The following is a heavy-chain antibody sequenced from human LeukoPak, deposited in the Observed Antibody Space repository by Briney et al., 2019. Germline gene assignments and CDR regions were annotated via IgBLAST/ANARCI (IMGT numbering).Heavy chain of an antibody. CDR2: IKSKTDGGTT. J-gene: IGHJ4*02. V-gene: IGHV3-15*01. D-gene: IGHD3-3*01. Sequence: GGSLRLSCAASGFTFSNAWMSWVRQAPGKGLEWVGRIKSKTDGGTTDYAAPVKGRFTISRDDSKNTLYLQMNSLKTEDTAVYYCATRFWEWDFDYWGQGTLVTVSS. CDR3: ATRFWEWDFDY. CDR1: GFTFSNAW.